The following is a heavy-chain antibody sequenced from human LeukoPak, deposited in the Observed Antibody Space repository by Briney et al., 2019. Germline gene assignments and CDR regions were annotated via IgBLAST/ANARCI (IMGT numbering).Heavy chain of an antibody. CDR1: GGTFSSYA. CDR2: IIPIFGTA. V-gene: IGHV1-69*13. D-gene: IGHD2-21*02. CDR3: ARTGRYCGGDCYSPSFDY. J-gene: IGHJ4*02. Sequence: SVTVSCKASGGTFSSYAISWVRQAPGQGLEWMGGIIPIFGTANYAQKFQGRVTITADESTSTAYMELSSLRSEDTAVYYCARTGRYCGGDCYSPSFDYWGQGTLVTVSS.